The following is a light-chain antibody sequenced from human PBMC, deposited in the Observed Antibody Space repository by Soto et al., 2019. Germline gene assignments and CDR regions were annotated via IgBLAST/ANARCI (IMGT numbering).Light chain of an antibody. J-gene: IGKJ1*01. CDR3: QKYNSAPWT. Sequence: DIQMTQSPSSLSASVGDRVTITCRASHGISNYLAWYQQKPGKVPKLLIYAASTLQSGVPSRFSGSGSVTDFTLTISSLQPEDVATYYCQKYNSAPWTFGQGTKVEIK. CDR2: AAS. CDR1: HGISNY. V-gene: IGKV1-27*01.